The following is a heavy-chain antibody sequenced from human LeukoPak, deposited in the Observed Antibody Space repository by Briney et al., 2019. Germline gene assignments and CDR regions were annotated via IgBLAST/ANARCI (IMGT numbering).Heavy chain of an antibody. CDR1: GYSITSYW. J-gene: IGHJ4*02. D-gene: IGHD3-16*02. CDR3: AKSYRHCSDY. Sequence: PGESLRISCKCSGYSITSYWISWERQMPGKGLEWMGKIDPSDSYINYSPSFQGHVTISVDKSIRTAYLQWSSLKASDTAMYYCAKSYRHCSDYWGQGTLVTVSS. CDR2: IDPSDSYI. V-gene: IGHV5-10-1*01.